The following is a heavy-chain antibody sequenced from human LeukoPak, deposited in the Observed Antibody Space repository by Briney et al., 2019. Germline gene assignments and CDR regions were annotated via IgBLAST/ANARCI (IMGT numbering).Heavy chain of an antibody. CDR1: GYSISSAYY. CDR2: IHHSGST. V-gene: IGHV4-38-2*02. Sequence: SETLSLTCAVSGYSISSAYYWGWMRQPPGEGLEWIVSIHHSGSTYFNPSLKSRVTISVDTSKNQSSLKLTSVTAADTAVYYCARDRVGATYAFDIWGQGTMVTVSS. D-gene: IGHD1-26*01. J-gene: IGHJ3*02. CDR3: ARDRVGATYAFDI.